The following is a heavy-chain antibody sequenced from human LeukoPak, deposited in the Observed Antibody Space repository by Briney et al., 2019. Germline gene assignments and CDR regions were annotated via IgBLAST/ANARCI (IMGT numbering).Heavy chain of an antibody. Sequence: GGSLRLSCAASGFTFSTYAMTWVRQAAGEGLEWVSGISGSGGSTYYADSVKGRFTISRDNSKSTLYLQMNNLRAEDTALYYCAKGYWNPGYWGQGTLVTVSS. CDR1: GFTFSTYA. CDR2: ISGSGGST. D-gene: IGHD1-1*01. V-gene: IGHV3-23*01. J-gene: IGHJ4*02. CDR3: AKGYWNPGY.